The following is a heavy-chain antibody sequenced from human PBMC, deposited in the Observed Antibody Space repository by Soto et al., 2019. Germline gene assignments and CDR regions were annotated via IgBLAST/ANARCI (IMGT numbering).Heavy chain of an antibody. CDR3: ASNYAYAEGYYFYGIDV. V-gene: IGHV3-74*01. Sequence: HRILQNPGKGLVWVSRVNSDGDTTYYADSVEGRFTISRDNAKNTLHLQMNSLGAEGTAVYYCASNYAYAEGYYFYGIDVWGHGTTVTVSS. J-gene: IGHJ6*02. CDR2: VNSDGDTT. D-gene: IGHD3-16*01.